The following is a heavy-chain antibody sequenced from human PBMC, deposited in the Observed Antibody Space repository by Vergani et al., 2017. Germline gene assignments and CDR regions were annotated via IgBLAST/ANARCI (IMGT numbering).Heavy chain of an antibody. CDR1: GFTFSSYG. CDR3: AGLTVTGPFDY. J-gene: IGHJ4*02. D-gene: IGHD4-17*01. V-gene: IGHV3-21*01. Sequence: VQLVESGGGVVQPGGSLRLSCAASGFTFSSYGMHWVRQAPGKGLEWVSSISSSSSYIYYADSVKGRFTISRDNAKNSLYLQMNSLRAEDTAVYYCAGLTVTGPFDYWGQGTLVTVSS. CDR2: ISSSSSYI.